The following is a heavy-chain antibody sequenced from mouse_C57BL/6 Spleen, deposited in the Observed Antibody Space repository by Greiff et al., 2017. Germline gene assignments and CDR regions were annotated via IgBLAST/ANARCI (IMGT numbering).Heavy chain of an antibody. CDR2: INPSNGGT. CDR3: ALLYYGNYGFAY. CDR1: GYTFTSYW. D-gene: IGHD2-1*01. J-gene: IGHJ3*01. Sequence: QVQLKQPGTELVKPGASVKLSCKASGYTFTSYWMHWVKQRPGQGLEWIGNINPSNGGTNYNEKFKSKATLTVDKSSSPAYMQLSSLTSEDSAVYYCALLYYGNYGFAYWGQGTLVTVSA. V-gene: IGHV1-53*01.